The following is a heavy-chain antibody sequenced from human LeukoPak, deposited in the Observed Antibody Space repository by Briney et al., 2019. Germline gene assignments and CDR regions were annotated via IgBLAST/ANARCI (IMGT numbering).Heavy chain of an antibody. CDR2: IWFDGTNK. CDR3: ARTPPQRVTMVRGFRDWYFDL. J-gene: IGHJ2*01. D-gene: IGHD3-10*01. CDR1: GFTFSSYG. Sequence: PGRSLRLSCAASGFTFSSYGMHWVRQAPGKGLEWVAVIWFDGTNKYYADSVKGRFTIARDNSKNTLYLQMNSLRVEDTAVYYCARTPPQRVTMVRGFRDWYFDLWGRGTLVTVSS. V-gene: IGHV3-33*01.